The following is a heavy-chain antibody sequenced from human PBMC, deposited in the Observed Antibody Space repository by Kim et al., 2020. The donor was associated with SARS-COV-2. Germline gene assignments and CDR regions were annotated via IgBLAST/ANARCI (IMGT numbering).Heavy chain of an antibody. V-gene: IGHV3-11*05. CDR2: VSNLSHYT. Sequence: GGSLRLSCAASGFTFSDYYMTWIRQAPGKGLEWISYVSNLSHYTNYADSVRGRFTISRDNAKNSLFLQMNSLRDDDTAVYYCARGSGGPIWFGEFLDKWGQGTLVTVSS. D-gene: IGHD3-10*01. CDR1: GFTFSDYY. J-gene: IGHJ1*01. CDR3: ARGSGGPIWFGEFLDK.